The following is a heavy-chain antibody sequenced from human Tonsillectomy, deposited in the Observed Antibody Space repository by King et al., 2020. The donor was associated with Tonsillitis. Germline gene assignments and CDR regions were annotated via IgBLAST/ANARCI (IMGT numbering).Heavy chain of an antibody. CDR2: ITSDGNTT. CDR1: GFTFHDYT. CDR3: VKDLRVGVRYFYWLLDH. D-gene: IGHD3-9*01. V-gene: IGHV3-43*01. J-gene: IGHJ4*02. Sequence: VQLVESGGVVVQPGGSLRLSCAASGFTFHDYTMHWVRQAPGKGLEWVSLITSDGNTTYHTDSVKGRFTISRDNSKNSLFLQMNSLRTEDSALYYCVKDLRVGVRYFYWLLDHGGQGTLVTVSS.